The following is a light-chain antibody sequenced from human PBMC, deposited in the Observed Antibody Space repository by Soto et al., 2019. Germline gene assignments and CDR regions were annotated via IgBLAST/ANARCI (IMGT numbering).Light chain of an antibody. CDR3: HQFGYSPRT. CDR2: ATS. J-gene: IGKJ1*01. V-gene: IGKV3-20*01. CDR1: QTVNSDY. Sequence: EIVLTQSPGTLSLSPGETATLSCRASQTVNSDYLAWFQQRPGQAPRLVIFATSRRATDIPDRFSGSGYGTDFNLAIRRLETEDFAVYYCHQFGYSPRTFGQGTKVDIK.